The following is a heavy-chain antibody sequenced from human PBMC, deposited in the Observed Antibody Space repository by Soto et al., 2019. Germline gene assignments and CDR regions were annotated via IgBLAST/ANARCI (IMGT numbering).Heavy chain of an antibody. CDR3: ARDIGYYYDKFDY. CDR2: ISTSGSTM. Sequence: PGGSLRLSCAAFGFTFSGYSMNWVRQAPGKGLEWVSYISTSGSTMYYADSVKGRFTISRDNAKNSLYLQMNSLRAEDTAVYYCARDIGYYYDKFDYWGQGTQVTVSS. D-gene: IGHD3-22*01. CDR1: GFTFSGYS. J-gene: IGHJ4*02. V-gene: IGHV3-48*01.